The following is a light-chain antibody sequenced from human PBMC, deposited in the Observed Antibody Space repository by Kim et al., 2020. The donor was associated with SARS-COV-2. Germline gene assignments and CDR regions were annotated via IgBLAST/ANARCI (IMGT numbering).Light chain of an antibody. J-gene: IGLJ3*02. Sequence: GQSITISCTGTRSDVGGYDYVSWYQQHPGQAPKLIIYDVNSRPSGVSNRFSASKSGNTASLTISGLQGEDEADYYCNSYTSSNTWVFGGGTQLTVL. CDR3: NSYTSSNTWV. V-gene: IGLV2-14*04. CDR2: DVN. CDR1: RSDVGGYDY.